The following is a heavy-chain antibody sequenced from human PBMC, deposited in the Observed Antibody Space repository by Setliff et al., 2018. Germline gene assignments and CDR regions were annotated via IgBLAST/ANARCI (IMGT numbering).Heavy chain of an antibody. CDR2: IYTSWST. J-gene: IGHJ6*03. CDR1: GDSISSRRNY. V-gene: IGHV4-61*09. D-gene: IGHD3-3*01. Sequence: LSLTCTVSGDSISSRRNYWGWFRQPAGRELEWIGQIYTSWSTNYNPSLKGRATLSIDASKKQFSLKLTSVTAADTAVYYCARMSGFLYMDVWGKGTTVTVSS. CDR3: ARMSGFLYMDV.